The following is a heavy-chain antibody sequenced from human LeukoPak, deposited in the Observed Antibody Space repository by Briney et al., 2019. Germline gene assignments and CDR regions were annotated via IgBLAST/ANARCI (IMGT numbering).Heavy chain of an antibody. CDR2: ISGSGATT. D-gene: IGHD1-26*01. V-gene: IGHV3-23*01. CDR3: AKDQSRVGASDPFDY. J-gene: IGHJ4*02. Sequence: GGSLRLSCAASGFTFSSCAMTWVRQAPGKGLEWVSSISGSGATTYYADSVKGRFTISRDNSNNTVYLQMNSLRGEDTAVYYCAKDQSRVGASDPFDYWGQGMQVGVSS. CDR1: GFTFSSCA.